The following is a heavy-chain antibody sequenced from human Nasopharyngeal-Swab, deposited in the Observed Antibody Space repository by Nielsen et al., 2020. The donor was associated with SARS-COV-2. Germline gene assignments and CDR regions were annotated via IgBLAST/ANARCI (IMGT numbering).Heavy chain of an antibody. J-gene: IGHJ4*02. V-gene: IGHV4-39*01. CDR2: NYYSGST. Sequence: SQTLSLTCTVSGGSISSSSYYWGWLRQPPGKGLEWIGSNYYSGSTYYNPALKSRVTISVDTSKNQFSLKLSSVTAADTAVYYGARHQREAVAGTWVDYWGQGTLVTVSS. CDR1: GGSISSSSYY. CDR3: ARHQREAVAGTWVDY. D-gene: IGHD6-19*01.